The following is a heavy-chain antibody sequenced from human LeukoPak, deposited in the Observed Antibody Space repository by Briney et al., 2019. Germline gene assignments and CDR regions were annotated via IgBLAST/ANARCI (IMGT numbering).Heavy chain of an antibody. CDR2: ISYDGSNK. J-gene: IGHJ5*02. D-gene: IGHD6-13*01. V-gene: IGHV3-30*03. Sequence: GGSLRLSCAASGFTFSSYGMHWVRQAPGKGLEWVAVISYDGSNKYYADSVKGRFTISRDNSKNTLYLQMNSLRAEDTAVYYCARETGIAAAGGFDPWGQGTLVTVSS. CDR1: GFTFSSYG. CDR3: ARETGIAAAGGFDP.